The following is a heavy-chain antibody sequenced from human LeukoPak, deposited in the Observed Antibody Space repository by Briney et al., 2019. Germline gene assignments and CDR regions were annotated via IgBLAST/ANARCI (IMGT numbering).Heavy chain of an antibody. Sequence: GGSLRLSCAGSGFTFNSYVMTGVRQAPGKGLEWVSGISQSGGSTYYADSVRGRFTISRDNPKNTLYLQMNSLRAEDPAVYYCAKGGSSSWAPDSWGQGSLVTVSS. CDR1: GFTFNSYV. CDR3: AKGGSSSWAPDS. J-gene: IGHJ4*02. CDR2: ISQSGGST. V-gene: IGHV3-23*01. D-gene: IGHD6-13*01.